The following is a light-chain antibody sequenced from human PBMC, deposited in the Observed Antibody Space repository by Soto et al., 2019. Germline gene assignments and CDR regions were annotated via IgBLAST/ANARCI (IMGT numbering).Light chain of an antibody. J-gene: IGKJ4*01. CDR1: QSVNRNY. Sequence: IVLTQSPGTMSLSPGERATLSCRASQSVNRNYLAWYQQKPGQAPRLLIYGASSRATGIPDRFSGSGSGTDFTLTISRLEPEDFAVYYCQQYGSSPLTFGGGTKVEIK. CDR2: GAS. V-gene: IGKV3-20*01. CDR3: QQYGSSPLT.